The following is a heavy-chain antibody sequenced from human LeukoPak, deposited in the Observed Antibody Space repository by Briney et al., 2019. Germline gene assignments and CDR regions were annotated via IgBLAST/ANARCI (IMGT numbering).Heavy chain of an antibody. J-gene: IGHJ4*02. CDR2: IYTSGST. CDR1: GGSFSSYY. Sequence: SETLSLTCAVYGGSFSSYYWSWIRQPAGKGLEWIGRIYTSGSTNYNPSLKSRVTMSVDTSKNQFSLTLTSVTAADTAVYYCARQRVAADGVGIFDYWGLGALVTVSS. CDR3: ARQRVAADGVGIFDY. D-gene: IGHD1-26*01. V-gene: IGHV4-59*10.